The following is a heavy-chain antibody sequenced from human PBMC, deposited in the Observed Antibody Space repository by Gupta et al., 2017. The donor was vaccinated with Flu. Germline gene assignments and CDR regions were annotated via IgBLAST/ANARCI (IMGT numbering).Heavy chain of an antibody. CDR1: GFTFEHYT. Sequence: EVQLVESGGVVVQPGGSLRLSCAASGFTFEHYTIHWVRQAPGKGLEWVSLFSNNGYVTFYSDSVKGRFTISRDNSKNSLYLQMNSLRTEDTALYYCAKEMGTMFFDYWGQGTLVTVSS. V-gene: IGHV3-43*01. CDR3: AKEMGTMFFDY. J-gene: IGHJ4*02. CDR2: FSNNGYVT. D-gene: IGHD1-1*01.